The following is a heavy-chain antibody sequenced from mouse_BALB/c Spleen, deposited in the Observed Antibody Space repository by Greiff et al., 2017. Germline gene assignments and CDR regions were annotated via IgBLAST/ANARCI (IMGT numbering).Heavy chain of an antibody. CDR1: GYTFTSYW. J-gene: IGHJ2*01. Sequence: VQLHQPGAELVKPGASVKLSCKASGYTFTSYWMHWVKQRPGQGLEWIGEIDPSDSYTNYNQKFKGKATLTVDKSSSTAYMQLSSLTSEDSAVYYCARGPWGYWGQGTTLTVSS. CDR2: IDPSDSYT. V-gene: IGHV1-69*02. CDR3: ARGPWGY.